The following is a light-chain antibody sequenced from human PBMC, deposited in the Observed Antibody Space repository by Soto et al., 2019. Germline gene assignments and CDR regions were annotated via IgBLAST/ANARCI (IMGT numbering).Light chain of an antibody. CDR1: QSVSSSF. CDR2: GAS. Sequence: EIVLTQSPGTLSLSPGERATLSCRASQSVSSSFLAWYQQKPGQAPRLLIYGASNRATGIPDRFSGSGSGTDFTLTISRLEPEDFAVYYCQQYNSYPWTFGQGTKVEIK. V-gene: IGKV3-20*01. J-gene: IGKJ1*01. CDR3: QQYNSYPWT.